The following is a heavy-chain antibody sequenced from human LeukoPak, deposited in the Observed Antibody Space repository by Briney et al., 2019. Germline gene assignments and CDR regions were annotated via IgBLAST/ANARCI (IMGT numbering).Heavy chain of an antibody. CDR3: ARGATYYYDSSVYIV. Sequence: GESLTLSCAASGFTFSDYYMSWIRPAPGKGREGVSYISSSGRTIYHAASVKGRFTISRDKAKNPLYLQMNSLRAEDTAVCFCARGATYYYDSSVYIVWSKGTTVTVSS. D-gene: IGHD3-22*01. CDR2: ISSSGRTI. V-gene: IGHV3-11*04. CDR1: GFTFSDYY. J-gene: IGHJ6*04.